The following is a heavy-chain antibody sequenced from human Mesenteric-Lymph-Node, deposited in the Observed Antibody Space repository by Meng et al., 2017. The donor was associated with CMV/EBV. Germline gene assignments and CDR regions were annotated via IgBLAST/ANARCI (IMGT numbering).Heavy chain of an antibody. J-gene: IGHJ4*02. CDR3: ARHIVGAAGAHDY. CDR1: GYTFTAYY. V-gene: IGHV1-2*02. CDR2: INPNSGDT. D-gene: IGHD2-21*01. Sequence: ASVKVSCKSSGYTFTAYYMRWVRQAPGQGLEWMGWINPNSGDTNYAQKFQGRVTMIRDTSISTAYMELSSLRSDDTAVYYCARHIVGAAGAHDYWGQGTLVTVSS.